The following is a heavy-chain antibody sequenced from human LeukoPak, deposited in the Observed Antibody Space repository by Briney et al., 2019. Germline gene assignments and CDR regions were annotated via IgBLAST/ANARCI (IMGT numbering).Heavy chain of an antibody. D-gene: IGHD2-2*01. CDR1: GFTFGDYA. CDR2: IRSKPYGGTT. V-gene: IGHV3-49*03. J-gene: IGHJ4*02. Sequence: GGSLRLSCTASGFTFGDYAMSWFRQAPGKGLEWVGFIRSKPYGGTTENAASVKGRFTISRDDSKSIAYLQMNSLKTEDTAVYYCARGGVYCSSVSCSVDYWGQGILVSVSS. CDR3: ARGGVYCSSVSCSVDY.